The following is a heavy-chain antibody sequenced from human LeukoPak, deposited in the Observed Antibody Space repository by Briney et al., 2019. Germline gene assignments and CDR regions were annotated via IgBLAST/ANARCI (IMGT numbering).Heavy chain of an antibody. CDR1: GYTFTSYA. D-gene: IGHD6-19*01. Sequence: GASVKVSCKSSGYTFTSYAMHWVRQAPGQRLEWMGWINAGNGNTKYSQKFQGRVTITRDTSASTAYMELSSLRSEDTAVYDWARATIAVAGRGYYWGQGTLVTVSS. J-gene: IGHJ4*02. CDR2: INAGNGNT. CDR3: ARATIAVAGRGYY. V-gene: IGHV1-3*01.